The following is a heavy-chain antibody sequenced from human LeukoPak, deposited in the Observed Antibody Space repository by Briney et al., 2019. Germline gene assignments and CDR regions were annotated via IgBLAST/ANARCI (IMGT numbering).Heavy chain of an antibody. V-gene: IGHV3-48*01. CDR2: IISTGSTT. CDR3: ATXXXGYXXXNSCPLXX. Sequence: GGSLRLSCAASGFTFSSYSVNWVRQAPGKGLEWISYIISTGSTTYYADSVKGRFTISRDNANNSLSLQMSSLRAEDTAVYYCATXXXGYXXXNSCPLXXXGQGTXVXVAX. D-gene: IGHD2-2*01. J-gene: IGHJ4*02. CDR1: GFTFSSYS.